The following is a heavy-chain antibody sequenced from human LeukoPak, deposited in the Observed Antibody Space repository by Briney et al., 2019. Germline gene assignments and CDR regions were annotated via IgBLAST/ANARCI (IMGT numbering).Heavy chain of an antibody. Sequence: PGRSLRLSCAASGFTFSNYGMHWVRQAPGKGLEWVAVISYDESDKYYADSVKGRFTISRDNAKNTLYLQMNSLRAEDTAVYYCTPVGYWGQGTLVTVSS. CDR2: ISYDESDK. V-gene: IGHV3-30*03. J-gene: IGHJ4*02. D-gene: IGHD1-26*01. CDR3: TPVGY. CDR1: GFTFSNYG.